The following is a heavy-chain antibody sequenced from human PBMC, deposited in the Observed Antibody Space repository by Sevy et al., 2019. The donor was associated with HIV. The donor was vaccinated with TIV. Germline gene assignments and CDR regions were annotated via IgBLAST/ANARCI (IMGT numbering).Heavy chain of an antibody. Sequence: SETLSLTCAVSGGSISSGAYSWNWIRQPPGKGLEWIGYVFHTGFTSYSPSLKGRVTISVDNSKNHFTLKMTSVTAADTAVYYCAGDGGTVTSPGAFDIWGQGTMVTVSS. J-gene: IGHJ3*02. V-gene: IGHV4-30-2*01. D-gene: IGHD4-17*01. CDR1: GGSISSGAYS. CDR3: AGDGGTVTSPGAFDI. CDR2: VFHTGFT.